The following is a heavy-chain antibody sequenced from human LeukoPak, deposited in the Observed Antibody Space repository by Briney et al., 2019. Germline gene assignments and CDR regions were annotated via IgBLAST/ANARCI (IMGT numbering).Heavy chain of an antibody. D-gene: IGHD6-13*01. CDR1: GGSISSGGYY. CDR3: ARDRYSSSWSYNDY. CDR2: IYYSGST. V-gene: IGHV4-31*03. J-gene: IGHJ4*02. Sequence: SETLSLTCTVSGGSISSGGYYWSWIRQHPGKGLEWIGYIYYSGSTYYNPSLKSRVTISVDTSKNQFSLKLSSVTAADTAVYYCARDRYSSSWSYNDYWGQGTLVTVSS.